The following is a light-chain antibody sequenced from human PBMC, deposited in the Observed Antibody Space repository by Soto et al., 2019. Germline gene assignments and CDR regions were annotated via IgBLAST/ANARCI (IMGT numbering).Light chain of an antibody. J-gene: IGKJ2*01. V-gene: IGKV3-15*01. CDR1: QSVSSN. Sequence: EIVMTQSPATLSVSPGESATLSWRASQSVSSNLAWYQQRPGQAPRLVIYGASTRATGIPARFSGSGSGTEFTLTISSLQSEDFALYYCQQYDNWPPYTFGRGTKLEIK. CDR2: GAS. CDR3: QQYDNWPPYT.